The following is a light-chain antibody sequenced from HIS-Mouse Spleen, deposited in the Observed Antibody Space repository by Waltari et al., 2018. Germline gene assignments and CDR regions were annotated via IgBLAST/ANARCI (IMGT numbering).Light chain of an antibody. Sequence: EIVMTQSPATLSVSPGERATLSCRASQSVSSNLAWYQQKPGQAPRLLLYGASTSATSIPARFSGSGSGTEFTLTISSLQSEDFAVYYCQQYNNWPLTFGGGTKVEIK. V-gene: IGKV3-15*01. CDR2: GAS. CDR1: QSVSSN. CDR3: QQYNNWPLT. J-gene: IGKJ4*01.